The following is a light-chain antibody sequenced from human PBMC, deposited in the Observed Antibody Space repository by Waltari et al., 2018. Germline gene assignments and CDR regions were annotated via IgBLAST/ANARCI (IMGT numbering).Light chain of an antibody. CDR2: DAS. J-gene: IGKJ3*01. CDR1: QSIDSW. Sequence: DIQMTQSPSTLSASVGDRVTITCRASQSIDSWLAWYQQKPGKAPKLLIYDASSLERGVPSRFSGSGSGTDFTLTISSLQPEDFATYYCQQFINYPLTFGPGTTVDIK. V-gene: IGKV1-5*01. CDR3: QQFINYPLT.